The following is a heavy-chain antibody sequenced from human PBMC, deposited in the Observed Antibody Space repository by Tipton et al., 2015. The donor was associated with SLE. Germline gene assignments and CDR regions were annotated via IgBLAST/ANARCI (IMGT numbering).Heavy chain of an antibody. V-gene: IGHV4-34*01. J-gene: IGHJ4*02. CDR3: ARAGRLGELSLLDY. CDR1: GGSFSGYY. CDR2: INHSGST. Sequence: TLSLTCAVYGGSFSGYYWSWIRQPPGKGLEWIGEINHSGSTNYNPSLKSRVTISVDTSKNQFSLKVSSVTAADTAVYYCARAGRLGELSLLDYWGQGTLVTVSS. D-gene: IGHD3-16*02.